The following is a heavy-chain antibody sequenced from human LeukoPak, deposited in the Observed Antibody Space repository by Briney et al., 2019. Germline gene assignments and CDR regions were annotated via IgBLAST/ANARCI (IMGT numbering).Heavy chain of an antibody. CDR3: ARGPYSYDSSGAFDI. V-gene: IGHV4-59*08. CDR2: IYYSGTT. Sequence: SETLSLTCTVSGAPFSSYYWNLIRQPPGKGLEWIGYIYYSGTTNYNPSLKSRVTISVDTSKNQFSLKLSSVTAADTAVYFCARGPYSYDSSGAFDIWGQGTMVTVSS. CDR1: GAPFSSYY. J-gene: IGHJ3*02. D-gene: IGHD3-22*01.